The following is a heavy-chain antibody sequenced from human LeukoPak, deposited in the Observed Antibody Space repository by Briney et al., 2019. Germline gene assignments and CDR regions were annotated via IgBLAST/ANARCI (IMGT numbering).Heavy chain of an antibody. J-gene: IGHJ4*02. CDR2: VNPSGGST. Sequence: GASVKVSCKTSGYSFTNFYIHWVRQAPGQGLEWMGMVNPSGGSTISAQRFQDRVNMTTDTSTRTVYMEMTGLTSDDTGIYYCAWDAFWGQGTQVTVSS. D-gene: IGHD3-3*02. CDR3: AWDAF. CDR1: GYSFTNFY. V-gene: IGHV1-46*01.